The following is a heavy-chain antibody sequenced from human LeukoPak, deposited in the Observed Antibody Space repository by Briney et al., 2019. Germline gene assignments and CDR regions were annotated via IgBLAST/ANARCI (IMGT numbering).Heavy chain of an antibody. D-gene: IGHD3-22*01. CDR2: INHSGST. CDR1: GGSFSGCY. CDR3: ARGAYYDSSGYYYRDYYYYMDV. V-gene: IGHV4-34*01. J-gene: IGHJ6*03. Sequence: SETLSLTCAVYGGSFSGCYWSWIRQPPGKGLEWIGEINHSGSTNYNPSLKSRVTISVDTSKNQFSLKLSSVTAADTAVYYCARGAYYDSSGYYYRDYYYYMDVWGKGTTVTVSS.